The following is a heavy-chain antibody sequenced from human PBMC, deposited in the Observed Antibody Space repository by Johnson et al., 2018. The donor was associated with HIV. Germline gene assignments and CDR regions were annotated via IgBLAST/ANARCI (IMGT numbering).Heavy chain of an antibody. CDR1: GFTFSSYG. Sequence: QVQLVESGGGVVQPGRSLRLSCAASGFTFSSYGMHWVRQAPGKGLEWVAVIWYDGSNKYYADSVKGRFTISRDNSKNTLFRQMNSLRAEDTALYYSARGGIEYNSPLGVGYAFDVWGQGTMVTVSS. V-gene: IGHV3-33*01. CDR2: IWYDGSNK. CDR3: ARGGIEYNSPLGVGYAFDV. J-gene: IGHJ3*01. D-gene: IGHD6-6*01.